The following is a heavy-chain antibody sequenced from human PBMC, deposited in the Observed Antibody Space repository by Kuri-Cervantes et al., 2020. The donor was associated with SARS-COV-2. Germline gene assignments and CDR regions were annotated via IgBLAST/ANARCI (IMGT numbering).Heavy chain of an antibody. CDR2: ISGGST. D-gene: IGHD3-9*01. CDR1: GFTVSGNE. J-gene: IGHJ3*02. CDR3: ANVLRYFDPTDAFDI. V-gene: IGHV3-38-3*01. Sequence: LSLTCAASGFTVSGNEMSWVRQAPGKGLEWVSSISGGSTYYADSRKGRFTISRDNSKNTLYLQMNSLRAEDTAVYYCANVLRYFDPTDAFDIWGQGTMVTVSS.